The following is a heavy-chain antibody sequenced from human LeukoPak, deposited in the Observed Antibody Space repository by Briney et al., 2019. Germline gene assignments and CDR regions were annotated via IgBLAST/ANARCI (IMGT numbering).Heavy chain of an antibody. D-gene: IGHD3-16*01. CDR2: LSSNSYYI. V-gene: IGHV3-21*01. J-gene: IGHJ5*02. Sequence: GGSLRLSCAASGFTFSTYTMNWVRQAPGKGLEWVSALSSNSYYIYYADSVNGRFTISRDNARNSLYLQMNSLRAEDTAVYYCAREGGRRRASNLDWSDPWGQGTLVTVSS. CDR1: GFTFSTYT. CDR3: AREGGRRRASNLDWSDP.